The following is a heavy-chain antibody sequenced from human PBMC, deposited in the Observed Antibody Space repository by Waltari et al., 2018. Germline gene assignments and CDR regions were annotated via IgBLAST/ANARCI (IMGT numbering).Heavy chain of an antibody. V-gene: IGHV3-30*02. Sequence: QVQLVESGGGVVQPGGSLRLSCAASGFTFSSYGMHWVRQAPGKGLEWVAFIRYDGRNKYYADSVKGRFTISRDNSKNTLYLQMNSLRAEDTAVYYCAVRNTAGWFDYWGQGTLVTVSS. J-gene: IGHJ4*02. CDR2: IRYDGRNK. D-gene: IGHD2-15*01. CDR3: AVRNTAGWFDY. CDR1: GFTFSSYG.